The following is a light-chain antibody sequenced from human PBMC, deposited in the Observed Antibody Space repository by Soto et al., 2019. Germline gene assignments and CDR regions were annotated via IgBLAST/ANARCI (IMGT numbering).Light chain of an antibody. CDR2: RNN. Sequence: QSVLTQPPSASGTPGQRVTISCSGSSSNIGSNYVYWYQHVPGTAPKLLVNRNNERPSGVPDRFSGSKSGTSASLAIVEIRSEDEADYYCAAWDDSLSGDVFGTGTKVTVL. J-gene: IGLJ1*01. V-gene: IGLV1-47*01. CDR3: AAWDDSLSGDV. CDR1: SSNIGSNY.